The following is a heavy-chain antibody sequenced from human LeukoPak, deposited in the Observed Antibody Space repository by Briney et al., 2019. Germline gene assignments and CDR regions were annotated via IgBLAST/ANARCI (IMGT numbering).Heavy chain of an antibody. CDR1: GGSISSYY. Sequence: SETLCLSCAVSGGSISSYYLSWIRQPPGKGLEWIGYIYYSGSTNYNPSLKSRVTISIDTSKNHFSLKLSAVTAADTAVYYCASGSAYYGSGRSAFDISGQRTMVTVSS. CDR2: IYYSGST. CDR3: ASGSAYYGSGRSAFDI. V-gene: IGHV4-59*08. D-gene: IGHD3-10*01. J-gene: IGHJ3*02.